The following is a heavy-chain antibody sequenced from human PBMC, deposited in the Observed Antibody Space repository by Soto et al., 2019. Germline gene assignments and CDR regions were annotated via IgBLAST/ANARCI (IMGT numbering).Heavy chain of an antibody. J-gene: IGHJ4*02. CDR2: FWSSGTT. CDR1: GDSIRSNNYS. Sequence: SETLSLTCTVSGDSIRSNNYSWDWIRQSPGKGLEWIGCFWSSGTTYYNPSLKGRLTISLDTSKNQFSLNLDSLTAADTAVYFCARVESLDYGDYFDYWGQGTLVTVSS. D-gene: IGHD4-17*01. V-gene: IGHV4-39*01. CDR3: ARVESLDYGDYFDY.